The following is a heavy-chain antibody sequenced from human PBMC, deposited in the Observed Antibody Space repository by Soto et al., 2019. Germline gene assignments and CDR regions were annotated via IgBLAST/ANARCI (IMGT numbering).Heavy chain of an antibody. CDR3: AKGKNYGGEYYYYGMDV. CDR2: INCSSSCI. J-gene: IGHJ6*02. D-gene: IGHD4-17*01. CDR1: GFTFSSYA. Sequence: PGGSLSLSCAASGFTFSSYAMSWVRQAPEKRPEWVSCINCSSSCIYYADSVKGRFTISRDNAKNSLYLQMNSLRAEDTALYFCAKGKNYGGEYYYYGMDVWGQGTTVTVSS. V-gene: IGHV3-21*04.